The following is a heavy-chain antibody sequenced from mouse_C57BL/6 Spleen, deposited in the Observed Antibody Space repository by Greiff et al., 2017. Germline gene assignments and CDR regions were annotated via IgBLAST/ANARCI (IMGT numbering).Heavy chain of an antibody. CDR3: GTGAFSY. CDR2: TYTGDGDT. Sequence: VQLVESGPELVKPGASVKISCKASGYEFSSSWMNWVKQRPGKGLEGIGRTYTGDGDTNYNGKLKGKATLTADKSSSTAYMQLSSLTSEDSAVYFCGTGAFSYWGQGTLVTVSA. V-gene: IGHV1-82*01. D-gene: IGHD4-1*01. J-gene: IGHJ3*01. CDR1: GYEFSSSW.